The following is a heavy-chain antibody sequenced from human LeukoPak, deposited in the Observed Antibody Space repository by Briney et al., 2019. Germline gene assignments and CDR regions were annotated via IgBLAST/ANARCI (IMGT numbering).Heavy chain of an antibody. D-gene: IGHD2-2*01. CDR2: ISSSSSTI. Sequence: GGSLRLSCAASGFTFSSYSMNWVRQAPGKGLEWVSYISSSSSTIYYADSVKGRFTISRDNAKNSPYLQMNSLRAEDTAVYYCARIDIVVVPAADGAGYWGQGTLVTVSS. CDR1: GFTFSSYS. CDR3: ARIDIVVVPAADGAGY. V-gene: IGHV3-48*01. J-gene: IGHJ4*02.